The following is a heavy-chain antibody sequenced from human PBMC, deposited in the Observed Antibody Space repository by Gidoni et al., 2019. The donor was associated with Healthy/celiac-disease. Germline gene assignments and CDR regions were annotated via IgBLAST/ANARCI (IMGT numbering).Heavy chain of an antibody. V-gene: IGHV3-23*01. D-gene: IGHD3-10*01. CDR2: ISGSGGST. Sequence: EVQLLESGGGLVQPGGSLRLSCAASGFTFSSYAMSWVRQAPGKGLEWVSAISGSGGSTYYADSGKGRFTISRDNSKNTLYLQMNSLRAEDTAVYYCAKDGSMVRGVIIAPRYYFDYWGQGTLVTVSS. CDR1: GFTFSSYA. CDR3: AKDGSMVRGVIIAPRYYFDY. J-gene: IGHJ4*02.